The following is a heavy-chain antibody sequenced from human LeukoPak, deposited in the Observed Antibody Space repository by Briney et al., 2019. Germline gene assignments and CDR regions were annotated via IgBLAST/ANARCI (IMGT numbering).Heavy chain of an antibody. Sequence: GGSLRLSCAASGFTFSQYWMSWVRQAPGKGPEWVASRKHDGTEKYYVDSVKGRFTISRDNAKSSLYLQMNSLRVEDTAVYYCARDLFLTAGAYDYWGQGTLVTVSS. CDR1: GFTFSQYW. CDR2: RKHDGTEK. D-gene: IGHD1-26*01. CDR3: ARDLFLTAGAYDY. V-gene: IGHV3-7*01. J-gene: IGHJ4*02.